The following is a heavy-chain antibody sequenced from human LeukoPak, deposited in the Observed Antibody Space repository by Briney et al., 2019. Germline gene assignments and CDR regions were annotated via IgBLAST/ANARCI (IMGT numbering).Heavy chain of an antibody. V-gene: IGHV3-23*01. Sequence: GGSLRLSCAAPGFTFSSYAMSWVRQATGKGLEWVSAISGSGGSTYYADSVKGRFTISRDNSKNTLYLQMNSLRAEDTAVYYCAKDGRIAAFVFDYWGQGTLVTVSS. D-gene: IGHD6-13*01. CDR2: ISGSGGST. CDR3: AKDGRIAAFVFDY. CDR1: GFTFSSYA. J-gene: IGHJ4*02.